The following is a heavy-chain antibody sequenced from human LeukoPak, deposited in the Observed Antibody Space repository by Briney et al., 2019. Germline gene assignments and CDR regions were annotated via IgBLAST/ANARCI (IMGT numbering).Heavy chain of an antibody. CDR2: ISSSSSYI. V-gene: IGHV3-21*01. CDR1: GFTFSSYS. Sequence: PGGSLRLSXAASGFTFSSYSMNWVRQAPGKGVEWVSSISSSSSYIYYADSVKGRFTISRDNAKNSPYLQMNSLRAEDTAVYYCARDSTTYYYDSSGSESAAASWGQGTLVTVSS. J-gene: IGHJ4*02. D-gene: IGHD3-22*01. CDR3: ARDSTTYYYDSSGSESAAAS.